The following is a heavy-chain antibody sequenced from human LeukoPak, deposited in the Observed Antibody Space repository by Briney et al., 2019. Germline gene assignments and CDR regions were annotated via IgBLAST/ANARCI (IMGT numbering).Heavy chain of an antibody. D-gene: IGHD6-19*01. CDR3: ARNLGSGWYYDY. CDR2: MYCSGST. CDR1: GGSISSYY. V-gene: IGHV4-59*08. Sequence: NPSETLSLTCTVSGGSISSYYWSWIRQPPGKGLEWIGYMYCSGSTNYNPSLRSRVTISVDTSKNQFSLKLSSVTAADTAVYYCARNLGSGWYYDYWGQGILVTVSS. J-gene: IGHJ4*02.